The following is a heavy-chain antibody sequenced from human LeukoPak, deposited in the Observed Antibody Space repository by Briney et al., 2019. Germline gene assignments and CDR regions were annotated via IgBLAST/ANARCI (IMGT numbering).Heavy chain of an antibody. Sequence: NASETLSLTCAVYGGSFSGYYWNWIRQPAGKGLEWIGRIYTSGCTNYNPSLKSRVTISVDTSKNQFSLKLSSVTAADTAVYYCAREGLNMVRGVIPKEAWGWFDPWGQGTLVTVSS. CDR1: GGSFSGYY. D-gene: IGHD3-10*01. CDR3: AREGLNMVRGVIPKEAWGWFDP. J-gene: IGHJ5*02. V-gene: IGHV4-4*07. CDR2: IYTSGCT.